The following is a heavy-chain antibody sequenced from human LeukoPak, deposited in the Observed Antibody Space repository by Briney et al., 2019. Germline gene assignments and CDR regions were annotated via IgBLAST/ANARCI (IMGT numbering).Heavy chain of an antibody. CDR2: IYYSGST. CDR1: GGSISSYY. V-gene: IGHV4-59*12. Sequence: PSETLSLTCTVSGGSISSYYWSWIRQPPGKGLEWIGYIYYSGSTNYNPSLKSRVTISVDTSKNQFSLKLSSVTAADTAVYYCASWGSYYSGGRRFDPWGQGTLVTVSS. J-gene: IGHJ5*02. D-gene: IGHD1-26*01. CDR3: ASWGSYYSGGRRFDP.